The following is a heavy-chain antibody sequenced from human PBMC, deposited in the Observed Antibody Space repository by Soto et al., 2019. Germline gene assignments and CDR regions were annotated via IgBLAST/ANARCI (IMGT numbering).Heavy chain of an antibody. Sequence: TSETLSLTCTVSGDSISGGGHFWTWIRQHPGKGLEWIGYIYHSGTTYYNPSLKSQVTISIDTSQNQFSLKLSSVTAADTAVYYCARDPGGSPYNWFDPWGQGTLVTVSS. V-gene: IGHV4-31*01. CDR3: ARDPGGSPYNWFDP. J-gene: IGHJ5*02. CDR2: IYHSGTT. D-gene: IGHD3-10*01. CDR1: GDSISGGGHF.